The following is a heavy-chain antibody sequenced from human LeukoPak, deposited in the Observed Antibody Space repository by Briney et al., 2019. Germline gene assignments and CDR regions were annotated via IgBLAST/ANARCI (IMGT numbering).Heavy chain of an antibody. CDR3: ARVVATSAMGLLYYYMDV. D-gene: IGHD5-12*01. CDR2: ISSSSSYI. Sequence: GGPLRLSCAVSGFTFSSYSMNWVRQAPGKGLEWVSSISSSSSYIYYADSVKGRFTISRDNAKNSLYQQMNSLRAEDTAVYYCARVVATSAMGLLYYYMDVWGKGTTVTVSS. CDR1: GFTFSSYS. J-gene: IGHJ6*03. V-gene: IGHV3-21*01.